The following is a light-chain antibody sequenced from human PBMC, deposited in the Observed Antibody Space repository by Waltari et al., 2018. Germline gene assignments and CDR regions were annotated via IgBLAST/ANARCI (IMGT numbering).Light chain of an antibody. CDR3: SSYTSISTFV. V-gene: IGLV2-14*02. CDR2: GAT. J-gene: IGLJ1*01. Sequence: WYQQQPDKAPRLIIEGATKWPSGVSNRFSGSKSGNTASLTISGLQAEDEADYYCSSYTSISTFVFGSGTKVTVL.